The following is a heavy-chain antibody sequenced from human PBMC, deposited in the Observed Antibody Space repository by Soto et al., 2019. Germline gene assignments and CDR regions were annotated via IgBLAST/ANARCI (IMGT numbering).Heavy chain of an antibody. CDR1: GYSFTSYW. J-gene: IGHJ4*02. Sequence: GESLKISCKGSGYSFTSYWISWVRQMPGKGLEWMGRIDPSDSYTNYSPSFQGHVTISADESISTAYLQWSSLKASDTAMYYCARRPNYYDREVSDYWGQGTLVTVSS. D-gene: IGHD3-22*01. V-gene: IGHV5-10-1*01. CDR3: ARRPNYYDREVSDY. CDR2: IDPSDSYT.